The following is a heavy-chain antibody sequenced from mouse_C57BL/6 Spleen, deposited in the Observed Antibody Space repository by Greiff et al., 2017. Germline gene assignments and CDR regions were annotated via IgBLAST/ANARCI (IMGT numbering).Heavy chain of an antibody. V-gene: IGHV1-82*01. CDR3: ARGAYYSNLWFAY. Sequence: QVQLKQSGPELVKPGASVKISCKASGYAFSSSWMNWVQQRPGKGLEWIGRIYPGDGVTNYNGKFKGKATLTADKSSSTAYMQLSSLTSEDSAVYFCARGAYYSNLWFAYWGQGTLVTVSA. CDR2: IYPGDGVT. CDR1: GYAFSSSW. D-gene: IGHD2-5*01. J-gene: IGHJ3*01.